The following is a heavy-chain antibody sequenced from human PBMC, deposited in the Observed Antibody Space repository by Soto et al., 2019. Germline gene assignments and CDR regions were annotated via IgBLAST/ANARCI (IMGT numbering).Heavy chain of an antibody. CDR2: IYYSGST. CDR3: ARDLRFRGFYGMDV. J-gene: IGHJ6*02. CDR1: GGSISSGGYY. V-gene: IGHV4-31*03. D-gene: IGHD3-10*01. Sequence: QVQLQESGPGLVKPSQTLSLTCTVSGGSISSGGYYWSWIRQHPGKGLEWIGYIYYSGSTYYNPSTKSRVTISVDTSKNQSSLKLGSVTAADTAVYYCARDLRFRGFYGMDVWGQGTTVTVSS.